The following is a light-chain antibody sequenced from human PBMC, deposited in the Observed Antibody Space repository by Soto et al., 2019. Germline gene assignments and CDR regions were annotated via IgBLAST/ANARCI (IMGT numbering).Light chain of an antibody. CDR1: SSNFGAGND. V-gene: IGLV1-40*01. J-gene: IGLJ1*01. Sequence: QSVLTQPHSVSGAPGQRVTISCTGSSSNFGAGNDVQWYQQLPGTAPKLLIFGNNNRPSGVPDRFSGSKSGTSASLAISGLQAEDEADYYCQSYDSSLRGYVFGTGTKLTVL. CDR3: QSYDSSLRGYV. CDR2: GNN.